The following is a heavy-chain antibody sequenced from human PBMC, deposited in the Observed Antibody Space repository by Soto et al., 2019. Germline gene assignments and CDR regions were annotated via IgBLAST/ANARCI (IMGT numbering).Heavy chain of an antibody. V-gene: IGHV4-59*01. CDR2: IYYSGST. Sequence: SETLSLTCTVSGGSISSYYWSWIRQPPGKGLEWIGYIYYSGSTNYNPSLKSRVTISVDTSKNQFSLKLSSVTAADTAVYYCARVDKRDYYYMDVWGKGTTVTVSS. J-gene: IGHJ6*03. CDR3: ARVDKRDYYYMDV. CDR1: GGSISSYY.